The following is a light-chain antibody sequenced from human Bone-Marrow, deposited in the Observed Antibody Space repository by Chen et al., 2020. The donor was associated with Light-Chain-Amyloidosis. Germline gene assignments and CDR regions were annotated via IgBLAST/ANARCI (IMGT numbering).Light chain of an antibody. CDR2: DDS. V-gene: IGLV3-21*02. J-gene: IGLJ3*02. CDR1: NIGSTS. Sequence: SYVLTQPSSVSVAPGQTATIACGGNNIGSTSVHWYQQTPGQAPLLGVYDDSDRPSGFPERLSGSNSGNTATLSISRVEAGDEADYYCQVLDRSSDRPVFGGGTTLTVL. CDR3: QVLDRSSDRPV.